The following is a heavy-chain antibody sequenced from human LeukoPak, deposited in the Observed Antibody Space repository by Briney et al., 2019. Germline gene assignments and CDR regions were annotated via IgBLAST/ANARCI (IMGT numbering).Heavy chain of an antibody. CDR3: ASGGGNPSYKFDY. J-gene: IGHJ4*02. CDR2: INPNSGGT. V-gene: IGHV1-2*02. Sequence: ASVKVSCKASGYTFTDYYIYWVRQAPGQGLEWMGWINPNSGGTNYAQKFQGRVTMTRDTSITTAYMELSRLRSDDTAVYYCASGGGNPSYKFDYWGQGTLVTVSS. D-gene: IGHD4-23*01. CDR1: GYTFTDYY.